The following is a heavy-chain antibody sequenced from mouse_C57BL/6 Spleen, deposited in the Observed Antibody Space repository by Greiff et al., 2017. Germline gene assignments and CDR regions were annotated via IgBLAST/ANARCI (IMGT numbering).Heavy chain of an antibody. D-gene: IGHD1-3*01. CDR1: GFTFSSYG. V-gene: IGHV5-6*01. CDR3: ARSGVPGDYAMDY. CDR2: ISSGGSYT. Sequence: EVKVVESGGDLVKPGGSLKLSCAASGFTFSSYGMSWVRQTPDKRLEWVATISSGGSYTYYPDSVKGRFTLSRDTAKNTLYLQMSILKSEDTAMDYCARSGVPGDYAMDYWGQGTSVTVSS. J-gene: IGHJ4*01.